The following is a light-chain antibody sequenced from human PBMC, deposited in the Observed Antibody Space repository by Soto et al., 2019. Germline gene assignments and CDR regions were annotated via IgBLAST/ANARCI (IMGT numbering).Light chain of an antibody. CDR2: NAS. Sequence: EIVLTQSPATLSLSPGERATLSCRASQSVSSYLAWYQQKPGQAPRLLIYNASTMTSGIPSRFSGSGSGTDFTPTISSLEPEDFAVYYCQQSSNWPTFGQGTKVDIK. V-gene: IGKV3-11*01. CDR1: QSVSSY. CDR3: QQSSNWPT. J-gene: IGKJ1*01.